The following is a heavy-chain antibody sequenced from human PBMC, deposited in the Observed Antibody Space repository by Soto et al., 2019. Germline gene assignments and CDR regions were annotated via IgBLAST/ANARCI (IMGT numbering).Heavy chain of an antibody. CDR3: IKDRDWSFEY. D-gene: IGHD3-9*01. CDR1: GFTFDRTT. CDR2: INGGGDSP. J-gene: IGHJ4*02. V-gene: IGHV3-43*01. Sequence: PGGSLRLSCTTSGFTFDRTTMHWARQAPGKGLEWVSFINGGGDSPYYADSVKGRFTMSRDNRKNSLYLQMNSLRSEDTAVYYCIKDRDWSFEYWGQGTPVTAPQ.